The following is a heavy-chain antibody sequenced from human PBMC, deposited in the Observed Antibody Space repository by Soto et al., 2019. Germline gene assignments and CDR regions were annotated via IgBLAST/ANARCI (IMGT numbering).Heavy chain of an antibody. V-gene: IGHV3-73*01. CDR2: IRSDYASSAI. CDR3: VLEGGHRTGSYSLDI. J-gene: IGHJ4*02. Sequence: EAQLVQSGGGLVQPGGSLQLSCAASGFTFGGSPVHWVRQASGKGLEWVGRIRSDYASSAIAYAASVRGRFTLSRADSKNTAYLQVNSLEVEDTALYYSVLEGGHRTGSYSLDIWGQGTLVSVSS. CDR1: GFTFGGSP. D-gene: IGHD6-25*01.